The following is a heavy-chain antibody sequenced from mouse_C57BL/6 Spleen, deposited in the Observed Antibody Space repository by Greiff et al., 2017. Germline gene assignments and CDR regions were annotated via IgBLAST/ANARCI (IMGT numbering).Heavy chain of an antibody. CDR2: ISGGGGNT. D-gene: IGHD2-2*01. V-gene: IGHV5-9*01. CDR3: ARLVTTGFDY. CDR1: GFTFSSYT. Sequence: EVQRVESGGGLVKPGGSLKLSCAASGFTFSSYTMSWVRQTPEKRLEWVATISGGGGNTYYPDSVKGRFTISRDNAKNTLYLQMSSLRSEDTALYYCARLVTTGFDYWGQGTTLTVSS. J-gene: IGHJ2*01.